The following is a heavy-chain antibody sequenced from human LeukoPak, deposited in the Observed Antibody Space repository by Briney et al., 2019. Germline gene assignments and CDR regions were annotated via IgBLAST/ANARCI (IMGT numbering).Heavy chain of an antibody. Sequence: GSVKVSRAASLDTFSSYGTSCGRHAPRQRLEWMGWISAYNGNTNYAQELQGRVTMTTDTSTSTAYMELRSLRADDTAVYYCARDYWESGVGDLDNGVDPWGQGTLVTVSS. CDR2: ISAYNGNT. CDR3: ARDYWESGVGDLDNGVDP. J-gene: IGHJ5*02. CDR1: LDTFSSYG. D-gene: IGHD1-26*01. V-gene: IGHV1-18*01.